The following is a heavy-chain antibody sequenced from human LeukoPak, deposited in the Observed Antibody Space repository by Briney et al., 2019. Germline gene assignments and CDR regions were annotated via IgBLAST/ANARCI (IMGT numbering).Heavy chain of an antibody. CDR3: ATRGPPYDYVWGSYRYGVGAFDI. CDR2: MNPNSGNT. Sequence: GASVKVSCKASGYTFTSYDINWVRQATGQGLEWMGWMNPNSGNTGYAQKFQGRVTMTRNTSISTAYMELSSLRSEDTAVYYCATRGPPYDYVWGSYRYGVGAFDIWGQGTMVTVSS. CDR1: GYTFTSYD. V-gene: IGHV1-8*01. J-gene: IGHJ3*02. D-gene: IGHD3-16*02.